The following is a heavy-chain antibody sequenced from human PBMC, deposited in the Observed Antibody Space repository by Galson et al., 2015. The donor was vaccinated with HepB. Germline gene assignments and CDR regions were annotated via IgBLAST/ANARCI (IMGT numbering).Heavy chain of an antibody. CDR1: GFTFSIYA. Sequence: SLRPSCAASGFTFSIYAMSWVRQAPGKGLEWISAITGSGGSTYYADSVKGRFTISRDNSKNTLYLQLNSLRAEDTAVYFCAKDPVRGLMSPFDIWGQGTMVTVSS. CDR3: AKDPVRGLMSPFDI. D-gene: IGHD3-10*01. J-gene: IGHJ3*02. V-gene: IGHV3-23*01. CDR2: ITGSGGST.